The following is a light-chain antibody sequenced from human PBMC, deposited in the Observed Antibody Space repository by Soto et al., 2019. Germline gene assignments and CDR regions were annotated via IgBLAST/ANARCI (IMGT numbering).Light chain of an antibody. CDR1: QSVSSN. J-gene: IGKJ5*01. Sequence: EIVMTQSPATLSVSPGERATLSCRASQSVSSNLAWYQQKPGQGPRLLIYGASTSATGIPASFSGSGSGTDFTLTISSLQSDDCAVYYCQQYNNLPPITCGQRTRLEVK. CDR3: QQYNNLPPIT. CDR2: GAS. V-gene: IGKV3-15*01.